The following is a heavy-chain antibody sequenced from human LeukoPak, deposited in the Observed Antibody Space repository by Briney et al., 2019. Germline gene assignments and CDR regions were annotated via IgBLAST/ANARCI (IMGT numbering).Heavy chain of an antibody. Sequence: PSETLSLTCAVYGGSFSDYYWSWIRQPPGRGLEWIGEINDSGTTNYNPSLKSRVTMSADTSKSQFSLKLTSVTAADTAVYFCARAGYSSTWYTGRYINYWGQGTPVTVSS. CDR2: INDSGTT. V-gene: IGHV4-34*01. D-gene: IGHD6-13*01. CDR1: GGSFSDYY. CDR3: ARAGYSSTWYTGRYINY. J-gene: IGHJ4*02.